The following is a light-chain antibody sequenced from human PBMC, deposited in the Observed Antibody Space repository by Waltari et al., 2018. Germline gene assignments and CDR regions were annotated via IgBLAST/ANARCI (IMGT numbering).Light chain of an antibody. CDR3: QSYDRSLSGWV. CDR2: GNN. V-gene: IGLV1-40*01. CDR1: SPNIGAGYD. J-gene: IGLJ3*02. Sequence: QSVLTQPPSVSGAPGPRVTISCTGSSPNIGAGYDVHWYQQLPGTVPKLLIDGNNNRPSGVPDRFSGSKSGTSASLAITGLQAEDEGDYYCQSYDRSLSGWVFGGGTKLTVL.